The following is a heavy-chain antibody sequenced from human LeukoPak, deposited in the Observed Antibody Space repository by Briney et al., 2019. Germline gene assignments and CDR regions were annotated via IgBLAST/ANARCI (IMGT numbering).Heavy chain of an antibody. V-gene: IGHV3-53*01. Sequence: PGGSLRLSCAASGFTVSSNYMSWVRQAPGKGLEWVSVIYSGGSTYYADSVKGRFTISRDNSKNTLYLQMNSLRAEDTAVYYCARHYYDSSGLGDYWGQGTLVTVSS. J-gene: IGHJ4*02. CDR2: IYSGGST. CDR1: GFTVSSNY. CDR3: ARHYYDSSGLGDY. D-gene: IGHD3-22*01.